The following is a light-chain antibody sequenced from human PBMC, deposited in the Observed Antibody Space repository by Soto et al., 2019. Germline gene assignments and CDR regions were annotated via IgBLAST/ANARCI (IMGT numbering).Light chain of an antibody. V-gene: IGLV1-51*01. Sequence: QSLLTQPPSVSAAPGQRVTISRSRSSSNIGSNYVSWYQQLPGTAPKLLIYDNYKRPSGIPDRFSGSTSGTSATLAIAGLQTGDEADYYCDSWDNSLSVVLFGGGTQLTVL. J-gene: IGLJ2*01. CDR1: SSNIGSNY. CDR2: DNY. CDR3: DSWDNSLSVVL.